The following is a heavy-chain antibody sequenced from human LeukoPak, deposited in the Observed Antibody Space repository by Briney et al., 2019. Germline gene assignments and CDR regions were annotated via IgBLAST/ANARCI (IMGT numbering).Heavy chain of an antibody. CDR2: ISSSSGTI. V-gene: IGHV3-48*01. J-gene: IGHJ4*02. CDR1: GFTISNYG. CDR3: ARDPDF. Sequence: GGSLRLSCAASGFTISNYGMNWVRQAPGKGLDWVSYISSSSGTIYYADSVKGRFTISRDNAKNSLYLQMNSLRAEDTAVYYCARDPDFWGQGILVTVSS.